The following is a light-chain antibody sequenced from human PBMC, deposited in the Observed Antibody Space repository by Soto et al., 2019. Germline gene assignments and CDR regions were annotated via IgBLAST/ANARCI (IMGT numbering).Light chain of an antibody. CDR1: QSISSY. CDR3: QQSYSTPRT. CDR2: AAS. J-gene: IGKJ1*01. V-gene: IGKV1-39*01. Sequence: DIPMTQSPSSLSASVGDRVTITCRASQSISSYLNWYQQKPGKAPKLLIYAASSLQSGVPSRFSGSRSGTDFTLTISSLQPEDFATYYCQQSYSTPRTFGQGTKGEIK.